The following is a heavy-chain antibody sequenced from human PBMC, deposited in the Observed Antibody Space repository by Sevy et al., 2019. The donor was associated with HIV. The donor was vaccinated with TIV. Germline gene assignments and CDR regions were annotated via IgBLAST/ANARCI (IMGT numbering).Heavy chain of an antibody. D-gene: IGHD3-10*01. CDR2: IYYSGST. CDR1: GGSISSGGYY. Sequence: SETLSLTCTVSGGSISSGGYYWSWIRQHPGKGLEWIGYIYYSGSTYYNPSLKRRVTISVDTSKNQFSLKLSSVTAADTAVYYCARARFGEFSYYFDYWGQGTLVTVSS. CDR3: ARARFGEFSYYFDY. J-gene: IGHJ4*02. V-gene: IGHV4-31*03.